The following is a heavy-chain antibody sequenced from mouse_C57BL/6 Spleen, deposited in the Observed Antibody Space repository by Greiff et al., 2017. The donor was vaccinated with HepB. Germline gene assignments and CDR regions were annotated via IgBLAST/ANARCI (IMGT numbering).Heavy chain of an antibody. Sequence: QVQLQQPGAELVRPGSSVKLSCKASGYTFTSYWMDWVKQRPGQGLEWIGNIYPSDSETHYNQKFKDKATLTVDKSSSTAYMQLSSLTSEDSAVYYCARSRGNYVYYAMDYWGQGTSVTVSS. CDR3: ARSRGNYVYYAMDY. J-gene: IGHJ4*01. V-gene: IGHV1-61*01. CDR2: IYPSDSET. CDR1: GYTFTSYW. D-gene: IGHD2-1*01.